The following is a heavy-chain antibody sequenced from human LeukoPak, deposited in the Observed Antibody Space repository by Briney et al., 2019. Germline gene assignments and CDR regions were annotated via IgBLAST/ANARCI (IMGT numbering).Heavy chain of an antibody. CDR3: ARDVGTSGWYTLDY. D-gene: IGHD6-19*01. CDR2: TYYRSKWYN. J-gene: IGHJ4*02. V-gene: IGHV6-1*01. CDR1: GDSFSSKNGA. Sequence: KASQTLSLTCAISGDSFSSKNGAWNWIRQSPSRGLEWLGRTYYRSKWYNDYAVSVQGRITINPDTSKNQFSLQLNSVTPEDTAVYYCARDVGTSGWYTLDYWGQGTLVTVSS.